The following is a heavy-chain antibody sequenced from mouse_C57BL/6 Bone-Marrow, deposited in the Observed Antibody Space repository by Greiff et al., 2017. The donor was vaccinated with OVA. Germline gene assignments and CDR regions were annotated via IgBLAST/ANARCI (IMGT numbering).Heavy chain of an antibody. D-gene: IGHD2-1*01. V-gene: IGHV14-4*01. CDR1: GFNIKDDY. CDR3: TTGGNYV. Sequence: VQLQQSGAELVRPGASVKLSCTASGFNIKDDYMHWVKQRPEQGLEWIGWIDPENGDTEYASKFQGKATITADTSSNTAYLQLSSLTSEDTAVYYCTTGGNYVWGQGTTLTVSS. CDR2: IDPENGDT. J-gene: IGHJ2*01.